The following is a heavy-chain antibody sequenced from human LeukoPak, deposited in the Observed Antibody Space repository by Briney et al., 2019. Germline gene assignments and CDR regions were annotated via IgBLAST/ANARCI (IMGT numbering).Heavy chain of an antibody. CDR3: ARVLYGDYDY. V-gene: IGHV4-34*01. D-gene: IGHD4-17*01. J-gene: IGHJ4*02. CDR1: GGSFSGYY. CDR2: IDHSGST. Sequence: SETLSLTCAVYGGSFSGYYWSWIRQPPGKGLEWIGEIDHSGSTNYNPSLKSRVTISVDTSKNQLSLKLSSVTAADTAVYYCARVLYGDYDYWGQGTLVTVSS.